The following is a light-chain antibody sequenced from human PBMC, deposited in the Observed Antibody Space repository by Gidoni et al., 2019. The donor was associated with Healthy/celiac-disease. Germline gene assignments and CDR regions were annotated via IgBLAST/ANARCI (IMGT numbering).Light chain of an antibody. Sequence: DIVLTQSPDYLAVSLGERATINCKSSQSVLYSSNNKNYLALYQQKPGQPPNLLIYWASTRESGVPDRFSGSGSGTDFTLTISSLQAEDVVVYYCQQYYSTPMRSFGQGTKLEIK. V-gene: IGKV4-1*01. CDR3: QQYYSTPMRS. CDR1: QSVLYSSNNKNY. J-gene: IGKJ2*04. CDR2: WAS.